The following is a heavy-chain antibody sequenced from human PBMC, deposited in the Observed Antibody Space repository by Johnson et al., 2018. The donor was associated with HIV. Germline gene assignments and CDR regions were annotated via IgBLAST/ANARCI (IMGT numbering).Heavy chain of an antibody. CDR1: GFTLSTYT. Sequence: QVQLVESVGGVVQPGKSLRLFCAVSGFTLSTYTMHWVRQTPGRGLELVAVISYDGSYKYYAESVKGRFTISRDNSKNTLYLQMNSLRAEDTAVYYCARSMMAAAGTLDAFDIWGQGTMVPVSS. V-gene: IGHV3-30*04. CDR2: ISYDGSYK. D-gene: IGHD6-13*01. CDR3: ARSMMAAAGTLDAFDI. J-gene: IGHJ3*02.